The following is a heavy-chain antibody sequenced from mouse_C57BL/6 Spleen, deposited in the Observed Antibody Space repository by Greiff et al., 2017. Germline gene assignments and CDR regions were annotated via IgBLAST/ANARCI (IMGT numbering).Heavy chain of an antibody. Sequence: EVHLVESGEGLVKPGGSLKLSCAASGFTFSSYSMSWVRQTPEKRLEWVAYISSGGDYIYYADTVKGRFTISRDNARNTPYLQMSSLKSEDTAMYYCTRDGYTIPLYAKGYWGQGASVTVSS. CDR2: ISSGGDYI. V-gene: IGHV5-9-1*02. J-gene: IGHJ4*01. CDR3: TRDGYTIPLYAKGY. CDR1: GFTFSSYS. D-gene: IGHD2-3*01.